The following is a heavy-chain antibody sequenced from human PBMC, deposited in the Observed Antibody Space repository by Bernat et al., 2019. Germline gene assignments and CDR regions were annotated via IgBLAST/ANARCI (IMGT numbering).Heavy chain of an antibody. CDR2: IYYRGNT. J-gene: IGHJ5*02. Sequence: QVQLQESGPGLVKPSQTLSLTCTVSGGSISSGDYYWTWIRQPPGKGLEWIGYIYYRGNTYYNPSLKSRLTISIDTSKNQFSLKLSSVTAADTTVYYCARKPSGQGWFDPWGQGTLVTVSS. D-gene: IGHD2-15*01. V-gene: IGHV4-30-4*01. CDR1: GGSISSGDYY. CDR3: ARKPSGQGWFDP.